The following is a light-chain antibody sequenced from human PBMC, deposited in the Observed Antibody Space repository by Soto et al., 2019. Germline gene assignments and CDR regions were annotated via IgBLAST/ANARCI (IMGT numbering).Light chain of an antibody. V-gene: IGKV3-20*01. CDR3: QQYGSSLLFT. Sequence: EIVLTQSPGTLSLSPGERATLSCRASQSVSSSYLAWYQQKPGQAPRLLIYGASSRATGIPDRFSGSGSGTDFTLTISRLEPEDFAVYYCQQYGSSLLFTFGPRTKVDIK. J-gene: IGKJ3*01. CDR1: QSVSSSY. CDR2: GAS.